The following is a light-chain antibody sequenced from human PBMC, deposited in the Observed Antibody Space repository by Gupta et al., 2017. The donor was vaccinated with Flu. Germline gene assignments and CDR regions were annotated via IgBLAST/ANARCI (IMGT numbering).Light chain of an antibody. Sequence: PTTLTGSPRERVTRSCRASQSVREELEWYQQQPGQDPRLLIFGTSTGANGFPGMFSGSGNGTGFTLTITSRQPEDSAVYYCQHENYCPFAFGHGTKVDIK. CDR2: GTS. V-gene: IGKV3-15*01. CDR3: QHENYCPFA. J-gene: IGKJ3*01. CDR1: QSVREE.